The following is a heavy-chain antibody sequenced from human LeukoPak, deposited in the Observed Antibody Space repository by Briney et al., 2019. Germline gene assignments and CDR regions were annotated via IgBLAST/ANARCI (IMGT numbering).Heavy chain of an antibody. CDR2: ISTYNGNT. V-gene: IGHV1-18*01. CDR1: GYTFTGCG. J-gene: IGHJ4*02. D-gene: IGHD2-2*01. CDR3: ARDQAYCSIITCPFDY. Sequence: ASVKVSCKASGYTFTGCGISWVRQAPGQGLEWMGWISTYNGNTNYAQKLRGRVTMTTDTSTSTAYMELRSLRSDNTAVYYCARDQAYCSIITCPFDYWGQGTLVTVSS.